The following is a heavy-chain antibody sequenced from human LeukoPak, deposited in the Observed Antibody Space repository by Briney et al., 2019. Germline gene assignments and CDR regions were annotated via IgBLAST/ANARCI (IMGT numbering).Heavy chain of an antibody. CDR1: GGTFSSYA. CDR3: AAYFSGHFDY. Sequence: ASVKVSCKASGGTFSSYAISWVRQAPGQGLEWMGGIIPIFGTANYAQKFQGRVTITADESTSTAYMELSSLRSEDTAVYYCAAYFSGHFDYWGQGTLVTVSS. CDR2: IIPIFGTA. D-gene: IGHD2-15*01. J-gene: IGHJ4*02. V-gene: IGHV1-69*13.